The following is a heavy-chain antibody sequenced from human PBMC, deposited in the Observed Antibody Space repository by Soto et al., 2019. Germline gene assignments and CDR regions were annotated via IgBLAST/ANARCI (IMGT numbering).Heavy chain of an antibody. Sequence: QLQLQESGSGLVKPSQTLSLTCAVSGGCMRSGDYSWSWLRQPPGKGLEWIGYIYYSGNTFYNPSLKSRVTISVDSSKNQYSLKLSSVTAAETAVYYCARDAANHYGSGSLFDNCGQGILVTVSA. D-gene: IGHD3-10*01. CDR1: GGCMRSGDYS. J-gene: IGHJ4*02. V-gene: IGHV4-30-2*01. CDR3: ARDAANHYGSGSLFDN. CDR2: IYYSGNT.